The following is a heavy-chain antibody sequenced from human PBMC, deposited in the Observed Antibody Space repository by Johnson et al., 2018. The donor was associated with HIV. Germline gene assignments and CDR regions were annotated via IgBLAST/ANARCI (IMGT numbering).Heavy chain of an antibody. V-gene: IGHV3-20*04. D-gene: IGHD5-12*01. CDR3: ASGDDDGF. Sequence: EVQLVESGGGLVQPGGSLILYCAASGFIFSSYWMSWVRQAPGKGLEWVSGINWNGGSTGYADSVKGRFAISRDNSKNTLYLQMNSLRDEDTAVYYCASGDDDGFWGRGTLVTVS. CDR1: GFIFSSYW. CDR2: INWNGGST. J-gene: IGHJ3*01.